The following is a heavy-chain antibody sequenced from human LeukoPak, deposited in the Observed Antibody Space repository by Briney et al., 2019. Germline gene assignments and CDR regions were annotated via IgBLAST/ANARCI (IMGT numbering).Heavy chain of an antibody. CDR2: IYYSGST. CDR3: AREVDFWSSPDY. D-gene: IGHD3-3*01. Sequence: PSETLSLTCTVSGGSISSYYWSWIRQPPGKGLEWIGYIYYSGSTNYNSSLKSRVTISVDTSKNQFSLKLSSVTAADTAVYYCAREVDFWSSPDYWGQGTLVTVSS. V-gene: IGHV4-59*01. CDR1: GGSISSYY. J-gene: IGHJ4*02.